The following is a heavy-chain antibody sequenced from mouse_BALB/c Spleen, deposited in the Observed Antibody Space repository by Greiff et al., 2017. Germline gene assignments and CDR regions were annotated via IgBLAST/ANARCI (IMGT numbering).Heavy chain of an antibody. V-gene: IGHV1S81*02. CDR2: INPINGGT. CDR3: ARPPPYGNYVAWFAY. CDR1: GYTFTSYY. J-gene: IGHJ3*01. D-gene: IGHD2-1*01. Sequence: QVQLQQPGAELVKPGASVKLSCKASGYTFTSYYMYWVKQRPGQGLEWIGGINPINGGTNFNEKFKSKATLTVDKSSSTAYMQLSSLTSEDSAVYYCARPPPYGNYVAWFAYWGQGTLVTVSA.